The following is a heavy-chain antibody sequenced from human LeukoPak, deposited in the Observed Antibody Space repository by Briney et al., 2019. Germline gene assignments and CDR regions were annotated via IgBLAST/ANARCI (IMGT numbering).Heavy chain of an antibody. CDR1: GFTFSSYS. V-gene: IGHV3-21*01. Sequence: GGSLRLSCAASGFTFSSYSMNWVRQAPGKGLGWVSSISSSSSYIYYADSVKGRFTISRDNAKNSLYLQMNSLRAEDTAVYYCARETLDYDFWSGGAVHFDYWGQGTLVTVSS. J-gene: IGHJ4*02. D-gene: IGHD3-3*01. CDR2: ISSSSSYI. CDR3: ARETLDYDFWSGGAVHFDY.